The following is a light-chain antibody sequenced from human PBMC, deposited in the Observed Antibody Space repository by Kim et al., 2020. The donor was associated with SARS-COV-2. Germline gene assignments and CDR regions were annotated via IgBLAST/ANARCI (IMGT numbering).Light chain of an antibody. CDR2: GKD. V-gene: IGLV1-44*01. J-gene: IGLJ2*01. CDR1: SYV. CDR3: ASWDYSLNGL. Sequence: SYVVNWYQQFPGKAPKLLIYGKDQRPSEVPDRFSASKSGTSASLAISGLQSEDEADYYCASWDYSLNGLFGGGTKLTVL.